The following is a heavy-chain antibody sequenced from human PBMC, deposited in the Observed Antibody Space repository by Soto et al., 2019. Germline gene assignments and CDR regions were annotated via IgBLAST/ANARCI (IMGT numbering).Heavy chain of an antibody. CDR3: ARAITMVRGVPSWFDP. Sequence: PSETLSLTCTVSGGSVSSGSYYWSWIGHPPGKGLEWIGYIYYSGSTNYNPSLKGRVTISVDTSKNQFSLKLSSVTAADTAVYYCARAITMVRGVPSWFDPWGQGTLVTVSS. V-gene: IGHV4-61*01. CDR2: IYYSGST. CDR1: GGSVSSGSYY. D-gene: IGHD3-10*01. J-gene: IGHJ5*02.